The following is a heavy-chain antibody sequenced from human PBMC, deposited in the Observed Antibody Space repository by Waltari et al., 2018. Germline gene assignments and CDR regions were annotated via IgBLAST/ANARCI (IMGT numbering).Heavy chain of an antibody. D-gene: IGHD6-6*01. J-gene: IGHJ4*02. CDR1: GYIFTNYY. CDR3: ARDRTTMAARPGDY. Sequence: QVLLVQSGAEVKKPGASVKVSCKASGYIFTNYYLHWVRQAPGQGPEWMGWVNPDTGNANYAPNFRGRVTMTWDTTINTAFMDLSGVKSADTAVYYCARDRTTMAARPGDYWGQGTLVTVSS. CDR2: VNPDTGNA. V-gene: IGHV1-2*02.